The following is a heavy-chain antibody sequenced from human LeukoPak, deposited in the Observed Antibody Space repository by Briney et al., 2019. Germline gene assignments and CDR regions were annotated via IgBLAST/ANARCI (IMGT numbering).Heavy chain of an antibody. V-gene: IGHV3-23*01. D-gene: IGHD2-21*01. CDR2: ISGSGGST. CDR3: ASKSDTRPFNYFDY. Sequence: GGSLRLSCAASGFTFSSYAMSRVRQAPGKGLEWVSAISGSGGSTYYADSVKGRFTISRDNAKNSLYLQMNSLRAEDTAVYYCASKSDTRPFNYFDYWGQGTLVTVSS. CDR1: GFTFSSYA. J-gene: IGHJ4*02.